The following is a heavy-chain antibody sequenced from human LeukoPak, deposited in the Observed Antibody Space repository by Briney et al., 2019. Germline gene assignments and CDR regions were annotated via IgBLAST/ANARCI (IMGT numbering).Heavy chain of an antibody. J-gene: IGHJ6*02. V-gene: IGHV1-24*01. CDR3: ARDLGSDYYYGMDV. Sequence: GASVKVSCKVSGYTLTELSMHWVRQAPGKGLEWMGGFDPGDGETIYAQKFQGRVTMTEDTSTDTAYMELSSLRSEDTAVYYCARDLGSDYYYGMDVWGQGTTVTVSS. CDR2: FDPGDGET. D-gene: IGHD7-27*01. CDR1: GYTLTELS.